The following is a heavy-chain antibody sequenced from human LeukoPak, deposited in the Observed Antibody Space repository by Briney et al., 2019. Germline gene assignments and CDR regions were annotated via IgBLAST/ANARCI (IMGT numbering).Heavy chain of an antibody. V-gene: IGHV3-30*18. CDR2: ISYDGSNT. CDR3: AKDSSSWHNWFDP. Sequence: GRSLRLSCAASGFTFRAYGMHWVRQAPGKGLEWLAIISYDGSNTYYADSVKGRFTISRDNSKNTLYLQMNSLRAEDTAVYYCAKDSSSWHNWFDPWGQGTLVTVSS. J-gene: IGHJ5*02. CDR1: GFTFRAYG. D-gene: IGHD6-13*01.